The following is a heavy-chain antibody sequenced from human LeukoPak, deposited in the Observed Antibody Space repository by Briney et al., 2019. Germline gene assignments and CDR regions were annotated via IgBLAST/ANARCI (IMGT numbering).Heavy chain of an antibody. D-gene: IGHD2-15*01. Sequence: SVKVSCKASGGTFSSYAISWVRQAPGQGLEWMGGIIPIFGTANYAQKFQGRVTITTDESTSTAYMELSSLRSEDTAVYYCARDKYCSGGSCYPIVTHDAFDIWGQGTMVTVSS. V-gene: IGHV1-69*05. J-gene: IGHJ3*02. CDR3: ARDKYCSGGSCYPIVTHDAFDI. CDR2: IIPIFGTA. CDR1: GGTFSSYA.